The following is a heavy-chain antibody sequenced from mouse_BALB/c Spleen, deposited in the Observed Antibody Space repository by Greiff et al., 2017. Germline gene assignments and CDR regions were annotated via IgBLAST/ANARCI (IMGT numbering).Heavy chain of an antibody. CDR1: GFNIKDTY. Sequence: EVKLQESGAELVKPGASVKLSCTASGFNIKDTYMHWVKQRPEQGLEWIGRIDPANGNTKYDPKFQGKATITADTSSNTAYLQLSSLTSEDTAVYYCATTGTRDYAMDYWGQGTSVTVSS. CDR2: IDPANGNT. J-gene: IGHJ4*01. V-gene: IGHV14-3*02. CDR3: ATTGTRDYAMDY. D-gene: IGHD4-1*02.